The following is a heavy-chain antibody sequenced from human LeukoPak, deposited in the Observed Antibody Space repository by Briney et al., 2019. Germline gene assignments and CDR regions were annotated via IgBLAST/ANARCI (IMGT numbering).Heavy chain of an antibody. CDR2: IKQDGSVK. J-gene: IGHJ5*02. Sequence: PGGSLRLSCAASGFTLSSYAMSWVRQAPGKGLEWVANIKQDGSVKYYVDSVKGRFTISRDNAKNSLYLQMNSLRAEDTAVYYCAREALLWFGELFGWFDPWGQGTLVTVSS. CDR3: AREALLWFGELFGWFDP. D-gene: IGHD3-10*01. CDR1: GFTLSSYA. V-gene: IGHV3-7*01.